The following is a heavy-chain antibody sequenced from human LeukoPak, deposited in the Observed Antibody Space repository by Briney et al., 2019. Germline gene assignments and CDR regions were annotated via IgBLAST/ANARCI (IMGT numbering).Heavy chain of an antibody. CDR1: GYSISTSNC. D-gene: IGHD4-17*01. V-gene: IGHV4-28*05. J-gene: IGHJ3*02. Sequence: SETLSLTCAVSGYSISTSNCWAWIRQPPGKGLEWIGHIYYSGGIYYNPSLKSRVTMSVDTSKNQFSLKLSSVTAVDTAVYYCARKTTTGPTKAAFDIWGQGTMLTVSS. CDR3: ARKTTTGPTKAAFDI. CDR2: IYYSGGI.